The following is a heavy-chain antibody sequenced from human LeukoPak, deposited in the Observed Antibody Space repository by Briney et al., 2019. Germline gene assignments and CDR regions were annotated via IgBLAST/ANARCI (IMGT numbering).Heavy chain of an antibody. J-gene: IGHJ2*01. CDR2: IYFSGST. CDR1: GGSLSNYY. Sequence: KPSETLSLTRPVSGGSLSNYYWGWVREPPGEGLGWVGDIYFSGSTNYNPSLKSRVTISVDTSKNQFSLKLRSVTAADTAVYYCARGYSGSYLANSNWYFDLWGRGTLVTVSS. D-gene: IGHD1-26*01. CDR3: ARGYSGSYLANSNWYFDL. V-gene: IGHV4-59*01.